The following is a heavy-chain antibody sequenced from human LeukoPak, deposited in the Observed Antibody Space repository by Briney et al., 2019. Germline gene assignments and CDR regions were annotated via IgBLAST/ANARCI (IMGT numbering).Heavy chain of an antibody. V-gene: IGHV3-15*07. J-gene: IGHJ4*02. Sequence: PGGSLRLSSAVSGLTFNDAWMNWIRQAPGKGLEWVGRIESRAGGGSIYYATPVKGRFIISRDDSRNVLYVQMNSLKIEDTAVYYCTTDRKVGAIPYDYWGQGTLVTVSS. CDR3: TTDRKVGAIPYDY. D-gene: IGHD3-16*01. CDR2: IESRAGGGSI. CDR1: GLTFNDAW.